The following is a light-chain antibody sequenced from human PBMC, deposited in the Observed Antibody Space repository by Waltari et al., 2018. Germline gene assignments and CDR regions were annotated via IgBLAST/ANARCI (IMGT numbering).Light chain of an antibody. CDR1: QSISSY. Sequence: ELVFTHSPATLSLSPGERATLSCRASQSISSYLAWYQQKPGQAPRLLIYDASNIDSGIPARFSGSGSGTDFTLTISSLEPEDFAVYYCQQCSNWPPLTFGGGTKVEIK. J-gene: IGKJ4*01. CDR3: QQCSNWPPLT. V-gene: IGKV3-11*01. CDR2: DAS.